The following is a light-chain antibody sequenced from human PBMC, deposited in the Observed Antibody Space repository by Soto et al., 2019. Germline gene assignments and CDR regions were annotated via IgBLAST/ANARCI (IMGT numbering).Light chain of an antibody. J-gene: IGLJ2*01. V-gene: IGLV2-23*01. CDR2: EGG. CDR3: CSYAGNNILV. Sequence: QSALTQPASVSGSPGQSITISCTGTSNDVGNYNFVSWYQQHPGKSPKLMIYEGGKRPSGVSDRFSGSKSGNTASLTSSGLQADDEADYFCCSYAGNNILVFGGGTKVTVL. CDR1: SNDVGNYNF.